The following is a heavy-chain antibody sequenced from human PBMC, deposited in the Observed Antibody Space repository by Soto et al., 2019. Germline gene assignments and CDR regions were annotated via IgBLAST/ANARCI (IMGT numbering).Heavy chain of an antibody. Sequence: EVQLLESGGALVQSGGSLRLSCAASGFTFSNLAMSWVRQAPGKGLEWVSGISGSGGNKDHADAEKGRFTISRDNSKNTLYRHMPSLRAEDAAVYCCGKGSDCVLKGAPGRTVQYYYYYMDVCGKGPTVTVPS. J-gene: IGHJ6*03. CDR2: ISGSGGNK. D-gene: IGHD2-21*02. CDR3: GKGSDCVLKGAPGRTVQYYYYYMDV. V-gene: IGHV3-23*01. CDR1: GFTFSNLA.